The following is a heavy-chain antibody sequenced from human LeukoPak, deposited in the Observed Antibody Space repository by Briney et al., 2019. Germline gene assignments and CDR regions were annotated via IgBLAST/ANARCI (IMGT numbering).Heavy chain of an antibody. CDR3: AKVGSGSYGGADY. J-gene: IGHJ4*02. D-gene: IGHD1-26*01. CDR2: ISGSGGST. CDR1: GFTFSSYG. Sequence: GGSLRLSCAASGFTFSSYGMSWVRQAPGKGLEWVSAISGSGGSTYYADSVKGRFTISRDNSKNTLYLQMNSLRAEDTAVYYCAKVGSGSYGGADYWGQGTLVTVSS. V-gene: IGHV3-23*01.